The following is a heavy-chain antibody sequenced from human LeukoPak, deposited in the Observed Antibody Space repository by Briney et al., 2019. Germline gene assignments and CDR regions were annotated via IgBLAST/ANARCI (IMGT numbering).Heavy chain of an antibody. CDR3: ANHHRAPPDY. Sequence: GGSLRLSCAASGFTFTSYGMNWVRQAPGKGLEWVSVISNRGDTTYYADSVKGRFTISRDNSKNTLYLQMDSLRAEDTAIYYCANHHRAPPDYWGQGTLVTVTS. J-gene: IGHJ4*02. V-gene: IGHV3-23*01. CDR2: ISNRGDTT. CDR1: GFTFTSYG.